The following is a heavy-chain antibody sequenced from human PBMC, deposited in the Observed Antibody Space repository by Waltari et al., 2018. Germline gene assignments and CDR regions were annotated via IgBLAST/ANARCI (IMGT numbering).Heavy chain of an antibody. V-gene: IGHV4-38-2*01. Sequence: QVQLQESGPGLVKPSETLSLTCDVSGYSINSGYYWGWIRQSPGKGLEWIATIYHAGDTFYNPSLKSRVTISMDTSKNQFSLKLNSVTAADTAVYFRSRQVLGYCTSAACRRLESWGQGTLVTVSS. D-gene: IGHD2-2*03. CDR2: IYHAGDT. CDR1: GYSINSGYY. CDR3: SRQVLGYCTSAACRRLES. J-gene: IGHJ4*02.